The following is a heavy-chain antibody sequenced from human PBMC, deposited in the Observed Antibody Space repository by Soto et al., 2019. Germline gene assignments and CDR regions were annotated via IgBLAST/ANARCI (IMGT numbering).Heavy chain of an antibody. J-gene: IGHJ3*02. D-gene: IGHD3-16*02. CDR3: ARDPVLSDYVWGSYRCDAFDI. Sequence: QVQLVQSGAEVKKPGASVKVSCKASGYTFTSYGISWVRQAPGQGLEWMGWISAYNGNTNYAQKLQGRVTMTTDTSTSTAYMELRSLRSDDTAVYYCARDPVLSDYVWGSYRCDAFDIWGQGTLVTVSS. V-gene: IGHV1-18*04. CDR1: GYTFTSYG. CDR2: ISAYNGNT.